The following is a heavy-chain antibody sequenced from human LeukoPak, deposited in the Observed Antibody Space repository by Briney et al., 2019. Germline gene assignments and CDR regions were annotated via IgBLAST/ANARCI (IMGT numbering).Heavy chain of an antibody. Sequence: GGSLRLSRAVSGFTFSNYWMSWVRQAPGKGLEWVANIKQDGSEKYYVDPVEGRFTISRDNAKNSLYLQMNSLRAEDTAVYFCARELPGCSSGSCYHDPRHYYYYYMDVWGKGTTVTISS. CDR3: ARELPGCSSGSCYHDPRHYYYYYMDV. D-gene: IGHD2-2*01. CDR2: IKQDGSEK. CDR1: GFTFSNYW. J-gene: IGHJ6*03. V-gene: IGHV3-7*01.